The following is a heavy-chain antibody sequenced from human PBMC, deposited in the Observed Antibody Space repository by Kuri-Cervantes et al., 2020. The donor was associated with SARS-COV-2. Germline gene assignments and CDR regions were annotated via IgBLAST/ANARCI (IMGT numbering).Heavy chain of an antibody. CDR1: GYSFTTYW. Sequence: GESLKISWRASGYSFTTYWISWVRQMPGKGLEWMGRIDPSDSHTNYSASFQGHVTISADKSISTDYLQWSSLKASDTAMYYCALEKYYDFWSGSQSLDYWGQGTLVTVSS. CDR3: ALEKYYDFWSGSQSLDY. CDR2: IDPSDSHT. V-gene: IGHV5-10-1*01. D-gene: IGHD3-3*01. J-gene: IGHJ4*02.